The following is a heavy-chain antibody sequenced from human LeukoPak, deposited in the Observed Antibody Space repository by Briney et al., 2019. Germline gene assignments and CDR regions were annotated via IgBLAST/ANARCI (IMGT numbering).Heavy chain of an antibody. CDR3: AKSTWDYGEKRAYYYGMDV. V-gene: IGHV3-23*01. J-gene: IGHJ6*02. D-gene: IGHD4-17*01. CDR2: ISGSGGST. CDR1: GFTFSSYA. Sequence: GGSLRLSCAASGFTFSSYAMSWVRQAPGKGLEWVSAISGSGGSTYYADSVKGRFTISRDNSKNTLYLQMNSLRAEDTAVYFCAKSTWDYGEKRAYYYGMDVWGQGTTVTVSS.